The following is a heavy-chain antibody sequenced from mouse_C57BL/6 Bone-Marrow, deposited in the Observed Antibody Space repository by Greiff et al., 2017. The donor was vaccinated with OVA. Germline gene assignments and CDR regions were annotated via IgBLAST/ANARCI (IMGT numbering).Heavy chain of an antibody. V-gene: IGHV1-62-2*01. CDR1: GYTFTEYT. D-gene: IGHD2-3*01. J-gene: IGHJ1*03. Sequence: QVQLQQSGAELVKPGASVKLSCKASGYTFTEYTIHWVKQRSGQGLEWIGWIYPGSGSIKYNEKFKDKATLTADKSSSTVYMELSRLTSEDSAVYCGASHEVVCDGYHRYCDVWGTGTTVTASS. CDR3: ASHEVVCDGYHRYCDV. CDR2: IYPGSGSI.